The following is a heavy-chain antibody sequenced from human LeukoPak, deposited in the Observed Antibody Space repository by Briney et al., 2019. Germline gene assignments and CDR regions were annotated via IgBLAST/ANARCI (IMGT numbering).Heavy chain of an antibody. Sequence: THGESLKISSKCSGYTFTSYSIGGVRHMPGKGLGWMGIIYPGDSHTTNSPSFQGQVTLSADKSISTAYLQWSSLKSSDTGMYYCARQSTVTTLAQHWGQGTLVTVPS. CDR1: GYTFTSYS. J-gene: IGHJ1*01. CDR3: ARQSTVTTLAQH. D-gene: IGHD4-17*01. V-gene: IGHV5-51*01. CDR2: IYPGDSHT.